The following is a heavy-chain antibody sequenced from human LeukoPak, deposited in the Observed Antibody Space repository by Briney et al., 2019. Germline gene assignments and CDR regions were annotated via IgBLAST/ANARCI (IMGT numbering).Heavy chain of an antibody. V-gene: IGHV4-61*02. Sequence: SETLSLTCTVSGGSISSGSYYWSWIRQPAGKGLEWIGRIYTSGSTNYNPSLKSRVTISVDTSKNQFSLKLSSVTAADTAVYYCARERESSSARWYYYYMDVWGKGTTVTVSS. J-gene: IGHJ6*03. D-gene: IGHD6-6*01. CDR1: GGSISSGSYY. CDR2: IYTSGST. CDR3: ARERESSSARWYYYYMDV.